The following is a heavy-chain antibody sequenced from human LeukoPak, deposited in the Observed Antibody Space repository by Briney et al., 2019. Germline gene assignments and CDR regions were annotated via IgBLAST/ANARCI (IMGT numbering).Heavy chain of an antibody. J-gene: IGHJ4*02. D-gene: IGHD3-22*01. CDR2: MNPNSGNT. Sequence: ASVKASCKASGYTFTSYDINWARQATGQGLEWMGWMNPNSGNTGYAQKFQGRVTMTRNTSISTAYMELSSLRSEDTAVYYCARSAGYYNYYFDYWGQGTLVTVSS. CDR3: ARSAGYYNYYFDY. CDR1: GYTFTSYD. V-gene: IGHV1-8*01.